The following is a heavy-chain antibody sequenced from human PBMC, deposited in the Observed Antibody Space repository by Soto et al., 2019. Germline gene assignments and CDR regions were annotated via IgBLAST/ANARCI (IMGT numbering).Heavy chain of an antibody. CDR1: GYTFTSYG. J-gene: IGHJ6*02. CDR3: ARDGITMVRGVITLGGYYYGMDV. Sequence: ASVKVSCKASGYTFTSYGISWVRQAPGQGLEWMGGISAYNGNTNYAQKLQGRVTMTTDTSTSTAYMELRSLRSDDTAVYYCARDGITMVRGVITLGGYYYGMDVWGQGTTVTVSS. D-gene: IGHD3-10*01. V-gene: IGHV1-18*04. CDR2: ISAYNGNT.